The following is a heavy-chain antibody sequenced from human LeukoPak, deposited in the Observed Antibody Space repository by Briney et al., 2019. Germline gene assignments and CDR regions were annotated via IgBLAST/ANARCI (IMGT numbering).Heavy chain of an antibody. CDR3: ARDGPAAGAFDF. CDR2: INGNSGST. D-gene: IGHD6-13*01. CDR1: GFTFDEYG. V-gene: IGHV3-20*04. Sequence: GGSLRLSCAASGFTFDEYGMSWVRHAPGKGLEWVSGINGNSGSTGYADSVKGRFAVSRDNAKNSLYLQMDSLRAEDTAFYYCARDGPAAGAFDFWGQGTVVTVSS. J-gene: IGHJ3*01.